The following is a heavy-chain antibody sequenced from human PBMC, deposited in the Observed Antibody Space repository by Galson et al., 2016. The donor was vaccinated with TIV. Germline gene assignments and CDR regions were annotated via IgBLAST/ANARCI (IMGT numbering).Heavy chain of an antibody. J-gene: IGHJ6*03. Sequence: ETLSLTCTVSGGSISSYFWYWIRQPAGKGLEWIGRIDDVGNTIYNPSLKSRVTMSVDTSKNQFSLKLTSVTAADTAVYYCARHGVGYNSGPRGYYYYFYMDVWGKGTTVAVSS. V-gene: IGHV4-4*07. CDR1: GGSISSYF. D-gene: IGHD1-20*01. CDR3: ARHGVGYNSGPRGYYYYFYMDV. CDR2: IDDVGNT.